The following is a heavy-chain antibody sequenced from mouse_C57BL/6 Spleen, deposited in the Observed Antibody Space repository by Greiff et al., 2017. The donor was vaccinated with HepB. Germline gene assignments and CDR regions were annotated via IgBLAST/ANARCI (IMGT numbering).Heavy chain of an antibody. CDR3: ARATVEGYYFDY. J-gene: IGHJ2*01. CDR1: GYAFSSYW. D-gene: IGHD1-1*01. V-gene: IGHV1-80*01. Sequence: QVQLQQSGAELVKPGASVKISCKASGYAFSSYWMNWVKQRPGKGLEWIGQIYPGDGDTNYNGKFKGKATLTADKSSSTAYMQLSSLTSEDSAVYFCARATVEGYYFDYWGQGTTLTVSS. CDR2: IYPGDGDT.